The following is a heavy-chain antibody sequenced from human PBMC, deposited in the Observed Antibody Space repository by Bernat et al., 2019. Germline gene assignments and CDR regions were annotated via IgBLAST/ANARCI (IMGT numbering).Heavy chain of an antibody. V-gene: IGHV3-30*03. CDR3: ASEAQEHY. J-gene: IGHJ4*02. CDR1: GFSFSSYG. Sequence: QVHLVESGGGVVQPGRSLRLSCAASGFSFSSYGMHWVRQAPGKGLEWVAVISFDGSSEYYADSVKGRFAISRDNSKNTVDLQMNSLRSEDTAVYYCASEAQEHYWVLGTLVTVSS. D-gene: IGHD1-1*01. CDR2: ISFDGSSE.